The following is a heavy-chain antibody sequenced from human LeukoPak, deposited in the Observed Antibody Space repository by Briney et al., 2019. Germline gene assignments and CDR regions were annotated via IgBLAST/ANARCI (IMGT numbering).Heavy chain of an antibody. CDR3: VKGRITMVRGVFDY. D-gene: IGHD3-10*01. CDR1: GFTFTSYA. V-gene: IGHV3-64D*09. J-gene: IGHJ4*02. Sequence: QPGGSLRLSCAASGFTFTSYAMTWVRQAPGKGLEWVSSISSNGGSTYYADSVKGRFTISRDNSKNTLYLQMSSLRAEDTAVYYCVKGRITMVRGVFDYWGQGTLVTVSS. CDR2: ISSNGGST.